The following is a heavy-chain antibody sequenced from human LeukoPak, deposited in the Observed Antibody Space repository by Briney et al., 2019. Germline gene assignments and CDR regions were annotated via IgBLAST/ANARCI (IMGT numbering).Heavy chain of an antibody. Sequence: GGSLRLSCAVSGFTFSGFWMSWSRQAPGKGLEWVASINSDGSEGYYADVVKGRFTISRDNSENTLFLQMNSLRAEDTAVYYCARSSLISIFGVVPPFDYWGQGTLVTVSS. CDR3: ARSSLISIFGVVPPFDY. CDR2: INSDGSEG. D-gene: IGHD3-3*01. J-gene: IGHJ4*02. CDR1: GFTFSGFW. V-gene: IGHV3-7*03.